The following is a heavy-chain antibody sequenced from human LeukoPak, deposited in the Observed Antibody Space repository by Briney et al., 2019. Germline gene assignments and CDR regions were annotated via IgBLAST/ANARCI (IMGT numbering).Heavy chain of an antibody. Sequence: GASVKLSCKASGGTFTSYAISWVRQAPGQGLEWMGRIIPIFGIANYAQKFQGRVTITADKSTSTAYMELSSLRSEDTAVYYCARNIAVAGTEWFDPWGQGTLVTVSS. CDR3: ARNIAVAGTEWFDP. CDR1: GGTFTSYA. J-gene: IGHJ5*02. V-gene: IGHV1-69*04. D-gene: IGHD6-19*01. CDR2: IIPIFGIA.